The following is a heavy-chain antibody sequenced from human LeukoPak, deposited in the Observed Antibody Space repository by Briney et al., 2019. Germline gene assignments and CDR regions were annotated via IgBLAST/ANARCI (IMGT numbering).Heavy chain of an antibody. CDR2: IYTSGST. D-gene: IGHD3-22*01. Sequence: PSETLSLTCTVSGGSISSYYWSWIRQPAGKGLEWIGRIYTSGSTNYNPSLESRVTISVDTSKNQFSLKLSSVTAADTAVYYCARLTTDSTYHSGWFDPWGQGTRVTVSS. CDR1: GGSISSYY. J-gene: IGHJ5*02. V-gene: IGHV4-4*07. CDR3: ARLTTDSTYHSGWFDP.